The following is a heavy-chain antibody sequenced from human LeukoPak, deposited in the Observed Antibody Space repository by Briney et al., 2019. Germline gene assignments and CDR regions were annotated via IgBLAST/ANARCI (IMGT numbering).Heavy chain of an antibody. D-gene: IGHD6-19*01. V-gene: IGHV3-30*04. J-gene: IGHJ5*02. Sequence: PGGSLRLSCAASGFTFSSYPMHWVRQAPGKGLEWVAVISYDGSNKYYADSVKGRFTISRDNSKNTLYLQMNSLRAEDTAVYYCARGRGQWLAPYNWFDPWGQGTLVTVSS. CDR3: ARGRGQWLAPYNWFDP. CDR1: GFTFSSYP. CDR2: ISYDGSNK.